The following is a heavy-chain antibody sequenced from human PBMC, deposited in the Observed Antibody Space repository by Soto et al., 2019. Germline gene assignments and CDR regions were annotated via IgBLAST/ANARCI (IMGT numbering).Heavy chain of an antibody. Sequence: TSETLSLTCTVSGASLSCFYWSWIRQSPEKGLEWIGYIYYSGYTSYNPSLKSRVTISVDTSKNQFSLNLNSVTAADTAVYYCARGNGYNYYWGQGSPVTVSS. CDR3: ARGNGYNYY. CDR1: GASLSCFY. J-gene: IGHJ4*02. D-gene: IGHD5-12*01. V-gene: IGHV4-59*01. CDR2: IYYSGYT.